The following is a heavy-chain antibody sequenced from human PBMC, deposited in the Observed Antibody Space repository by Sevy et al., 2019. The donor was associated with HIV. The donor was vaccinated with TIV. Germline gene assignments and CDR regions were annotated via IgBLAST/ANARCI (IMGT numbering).Heavy chain of an antibody. CDR1: GFTFSTYA. D-gene: IGHD3-10*01. CDR3: AKDWFYYYYGMDV. J-gene: IGHJ6*02. CDR2: ISDSGYST. Sequence: GGSLRLSCVASGFTFSTYAMNWVRQAPGKGLEWVSVISDSGYSTNYADFVKGRFTISRDNSKNTLYLQMNSLRAEDIAVYYCAKDWFYYYYGMDVWGQGTTVTVSS. V-gene: IGHV3-23*01.